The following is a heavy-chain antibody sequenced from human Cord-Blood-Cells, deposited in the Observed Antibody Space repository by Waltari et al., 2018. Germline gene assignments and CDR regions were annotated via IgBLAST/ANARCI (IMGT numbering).Heavy chain of an antibody. J-gene: IGHJ6*03. V-gene: IGHV1-2*02. CDR3: ATQDYYYYYMDV. CDR2: INPNSGGT. Sequence: QVQPVRPGAEGKKPGAPVPLSCKASGSTSTAYYMHWGRQAPGQGLEWMGWINPNSGGTNYAQKFQGRVTMTRDTSISTAYMELSRLRSDDTAVYYCATQDYYYYYMDVWGKGTTVTVSS. CDR1: GSTSTAYY.